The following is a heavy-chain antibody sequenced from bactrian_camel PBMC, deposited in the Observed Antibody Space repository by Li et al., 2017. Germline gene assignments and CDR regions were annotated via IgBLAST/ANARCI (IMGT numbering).Heavy chain of an antibody. CDR1: GITTTRYC. CDR2: LYTGSGHT. J-gene: IGHJ4*01. V-gene: IGHV3S1*01. D-gene: IGHD2*01. Sequence: VQLVESGGDSVQAGGSLRLACLTSGITTTRYCMAWLRQGTGKRREMVAGLYTGSGHTVYADSVKGRFTISKDNAKNTLYLQMDSLTPENTAMYYCAADFGPYCSGPYLARRANFEGQGTQVTVS.